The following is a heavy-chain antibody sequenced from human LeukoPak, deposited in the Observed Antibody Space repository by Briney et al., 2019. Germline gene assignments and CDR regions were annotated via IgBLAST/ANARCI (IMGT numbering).Heavy chain of an antibody. Sequence: ASVKVSCXASGYTFTSYGISWVRQAPGQGLEWMGWISAYNGNTNYAQKLQGRVTMTIDTSTSTAYMELRSLRSDDTAVYYCARATYDTPPQDYWGQGTLVTVSS. CDR1: GYTFTSYG. J-gene: IGHJ4*02. D-gene: IGHD3-9*01. V-gene: IGHV1-18*01. CDR3: ARATYDTPPQDY. CDR2: ISAYNGNT.